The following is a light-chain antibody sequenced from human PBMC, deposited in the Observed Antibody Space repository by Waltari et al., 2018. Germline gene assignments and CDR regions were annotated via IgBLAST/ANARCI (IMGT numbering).Light chain of an antibody. CDR3: QAWDSSDVV. CDR1: KLGDKY. CDR2: QDS. V-gene: IGLV3-1*01. J-gene: IGLJ2*01. Sequence: SYEVTQPPSVSVSPGQTASITCSGDKLGDKYACWYQQNPGQSPVLVIYQDSKRPSGIPKRFTGSNSGNTATLTISGTQAMDEADYYCQAWDSSDVVFGGGTKLTVL.